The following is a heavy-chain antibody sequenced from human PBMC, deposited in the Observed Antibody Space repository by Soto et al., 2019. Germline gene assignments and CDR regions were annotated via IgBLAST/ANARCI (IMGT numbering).Heavy chain of an antibody. CDR2: ISAHNDNT. CDR1: GYTFSSYG. D-gene: IGHD2-15*01. Sequence: QVQLVQSGAEVKKPGASVKVSCKASGYTFSSYGISWVRQAPGQGLEWMGGISAHNDNTNYAQKFQGRVTITTDTSTNTAYLELRSLRSDDTAIYYCARRPILVGVANLDYWGQGTLVTVSS. CDR3: ARRPILVGVANLDY. V-gene: IGHV1-18*01. J-gene: IGHJ4*02.